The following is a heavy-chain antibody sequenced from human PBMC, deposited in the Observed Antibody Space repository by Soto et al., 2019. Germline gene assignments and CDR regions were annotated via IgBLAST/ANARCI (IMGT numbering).Heavy chain of an antibody. J-gene: IGHJ4*02. D-gene: IGHD3-10*01. V-gene: IGHV3-30*18. CDR3: ANDRRGGSGAYYFDY. CDR1: GFTFSSYG. Sequence: QVQLVESGGGVVQPGRSLRLSCAASGFTFSSYGMHWVRQAPGKGLEWVAVISYDGSNKYYADSVKGRFTISRDNSKNTLYLQMNSLRAEDTAVYYCANDRRGGSGAYYFDYWGQGTLVTVSS. CDR2: ISYDGSNK.